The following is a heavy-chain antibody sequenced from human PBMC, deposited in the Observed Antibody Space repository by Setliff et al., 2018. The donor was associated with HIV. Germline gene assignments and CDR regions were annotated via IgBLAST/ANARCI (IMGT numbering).Heavy chain of an antibody. V-gene: IGHV4-38-2*02. CDR3: ARSSSVASDY. Sequence: PSETLSLTCTVSGYSIRSGYNWGWIRQPPGKGLEWIGHIYYSGSTNYNPSLKSRVTLSVDTSENQFSLKMNSVTAADTAVYYCARSSSVASDYWGPGTLVTVS. CDR1: GYSIRSGYN. J-gene: IGHJ4*02. D-gene: IGHD6-19*01. CDR2: IYYSGST.